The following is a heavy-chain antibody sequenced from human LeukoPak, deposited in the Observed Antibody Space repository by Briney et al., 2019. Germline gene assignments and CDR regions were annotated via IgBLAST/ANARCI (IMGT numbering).Heavy chain of an antibody. D-gene: IGHD2-2*01. CDR3: ARVITTGVVPAALAQMFDY. V-gene: IGHV4-31*03. J-gene: IGHJ4*02. CDR1: GGSISSADYY. CDR2: IYYSGST. Sequence: SQTLSLTCTVSGGSISSADYYWSWIRQPPGKGLEWIGYIYYSGSTYYNPSLKSRVTISLDTSKNQFSLKLTSVTAADTAMYYCARVITTGVVPAALAQMFDYWGQGTRVTVSS.